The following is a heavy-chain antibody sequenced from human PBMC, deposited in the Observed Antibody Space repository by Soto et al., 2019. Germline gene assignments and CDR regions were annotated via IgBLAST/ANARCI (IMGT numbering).Heavy chain of an antibody. CDR2: VTYDGRNA. Sequence: QVQLVESGGGVVQPGTSLRLSCEASGFMFSSYGMFWVRQAPGKGLEWVAVVTYDGRNAYYGESVKGRFTISRDNPNNWLYLEMNSLRAEDTAVYYCGKGKGVTRSGVVYFDYWGLGTALTVSS. J-gene: IGHJ4*02. CDR3: GKGKGVTRSGVVYFDY. D-gene: IGHD3-3*01. CDR1: GFMFSSYG. V-gene: IGHV3-30*18.